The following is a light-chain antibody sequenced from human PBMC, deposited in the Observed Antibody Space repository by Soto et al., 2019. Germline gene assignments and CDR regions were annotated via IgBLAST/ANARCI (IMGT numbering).Light chain of an antibody. CDR2: DNN. J-gene: IGLJ3*02. CDR3: GTWDSSLSAGV. Sequence: QAVVTQPPSVSAAPGQKVTISCSGSSSNIGNNPVCWYQQLPGTAPKLLIYDNNKRPSGIPDRFSGSRSGTSATLGITGLQTGDEADYYCGTWDSSLSAGVFGGGTKVTVL. V-gene: IGLV1-51*01. CDR1: SSNIGNNP.